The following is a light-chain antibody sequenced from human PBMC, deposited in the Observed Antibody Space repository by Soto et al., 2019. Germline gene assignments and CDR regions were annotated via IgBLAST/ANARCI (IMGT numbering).Light chain of an antibody. Sequence: EIVMTQSPATLSVSPGERATLSCRASQSVSSNLAWYQQKPGQAPRLLIYGASTRATGIPARFSGSGSGTEFTLTISSLQSEDFAVSYCQQYNNWGITFGQGTRLEIK. CDR1: QSVSSN. CDR3: QQYNNWGIT. CDR2: GAS. J-gene: IGKJ5*01. V-gene: IGKV3-15*01.